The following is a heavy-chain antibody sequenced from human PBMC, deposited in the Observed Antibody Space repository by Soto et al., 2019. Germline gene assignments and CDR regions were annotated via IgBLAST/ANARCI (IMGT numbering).Heavy chain of an antibody. CDR2: IWNDGSNE. CDR1: GFNFSSYG. D-gene: IGHD1-26*01. Sequence: PGGSLRLCCEASGFNFSSYGIHWVRQAPGKGLEWVAIIWNDGSNEYYAVSVRGRITINPDTSKNQYSLQLNSVTPEDTAVYFCARGEQYSGRIFDYWGQGTLVTVSS. V-gene: IGHV3-33*01. J-gene: IGHJ4*01. CDR3: ARGEQYSGRIFDY.